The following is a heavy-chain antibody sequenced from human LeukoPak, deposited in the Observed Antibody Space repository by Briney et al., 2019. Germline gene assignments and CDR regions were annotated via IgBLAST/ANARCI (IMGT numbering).Heavy chain of an antibody. Sequence: RGSLRLSCAASGFTFSSYSMNWVRQAPGKGLEWVSSISSSSTYADSVKGRFTISRDSAKNSLYLQMNSLRVEDTAVYYCARDYGYEIDYWGQGTLVTDSS. CDR3: ARDYGYEIDY. V-gene: IGHV3-21*01. CDR2: ISSSST. CDR1: GFTFSSYS. J-gene: IGHJ4*02. D-gene: IGHD5-24*01.